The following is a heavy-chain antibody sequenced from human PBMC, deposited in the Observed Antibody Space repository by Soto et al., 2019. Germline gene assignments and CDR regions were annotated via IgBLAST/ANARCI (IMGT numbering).Heavy chain of an antibody. CDR1: GGTFSSYA. CDR3: ASRKPGEYDYVWGSYRYKDQNYGMDV. CDR2: IIPIFGTA. V-gene: IGHV1-69*13. D-gene: IGHD3-16*02. Sequence: ASVKVSCTASGGTFSSYAISWVRQAPGQGLEWMGGIIPIFGTANYAQKFQGRVTITADESTSTAYMELSSLRSEDTAVYYCASRKPGEYDYVWGSYRYKDQNYGMDVWGQGTTVTVSS. J-gene: IGHJ6*02.